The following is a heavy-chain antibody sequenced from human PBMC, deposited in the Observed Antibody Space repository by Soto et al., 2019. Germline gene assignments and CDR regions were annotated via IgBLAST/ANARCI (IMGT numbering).Heavy chain of an antibody. CDR1: GFTFSDYY. D-gene: IGHD2-15*01. Sequence: PGGSLRLSCAASGFTFSDYYMSWIRQAPGKGLEWVSYISSSSSYTNYADAVKGRFAISRDNSKNTLYLQMNSLSAEDAAVYYCAKDLGDIVVVVAATSNYGMDVWGQGTTVTVSS. V-gene: IGHV3-11*06. J-gene: IGHJ6*02. CDR3: AKDLGDIVVVVAATSNYGMDV. CDR2: ISSSSSYT.